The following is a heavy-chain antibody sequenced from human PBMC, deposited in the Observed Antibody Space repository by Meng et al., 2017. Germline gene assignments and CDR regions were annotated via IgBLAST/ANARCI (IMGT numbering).Heavy chain of an antibody. J-gene: IGHJ4*02. CDR2: IYSGGST. CDR1: GFTVSSNY. Sequence: EGQLGENGGGLIRPWGSLRLSCAASGFTVSSNYMSWVRQAPGKGLEWVSVIYSGGSTYYADSVKGRFTISRDNSKNTLYLQMNSLRAEDTAVYYCARDYGDHLGFDYWGQGTLVTVSS. V-gene: IGHV3-53*02. D-gene: IGHD4-17*01. CDR3: ARDYGDHLGFDY.